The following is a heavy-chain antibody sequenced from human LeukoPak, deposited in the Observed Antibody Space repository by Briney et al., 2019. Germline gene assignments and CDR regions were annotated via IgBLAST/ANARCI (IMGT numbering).Heavy chain of an antibody. D-gene: IGHD6-19*01. Sequence: GGSLRLSCAASGFTFSSYEMNWVRRAPGKGLEWVSYISSNGSTIYYADSVKGRFTISRDNAKNSLYLQMNSLRAEDTAVYYCARAPYSSGWWFDYWGQGTLVTVSS. CDR1: GFTFSSYE. J-gene: IGHJ4*02. CDR2: ISSNGSTI. CDR3: ARAPYSSGWWFDY. V-gene: IGHV3-48*03.